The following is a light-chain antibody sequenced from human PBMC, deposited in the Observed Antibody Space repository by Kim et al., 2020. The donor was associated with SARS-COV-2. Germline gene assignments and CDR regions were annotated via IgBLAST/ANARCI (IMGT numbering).Light chain of an antibody. V-gene: IGLV2-14*03. CDR2: DVT. Sequence: GQSITLSCTGTSSDVGAYDYVSWFQQHPGKAPKLLIYDVTSRPSGISNRFSGSKSGNTASLTISGLQAEDEANYYCLSYTATRTLVFGGGTKVTVL. CDR3: LSYTATRTLV. J-gene: IGLJ2*01. CDR1: SSDVGAYDY.